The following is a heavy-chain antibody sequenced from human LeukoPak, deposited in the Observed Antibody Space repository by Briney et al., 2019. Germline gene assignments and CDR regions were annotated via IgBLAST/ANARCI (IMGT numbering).Heavy chain of an antibody. CDR2: IYYDGSNE. D-gene: IGHD3-22*01. Sequence: SGGSLRLSCAASGFPFTSYGMHWVRQAPGKGLEWVAVIYYDGSNEYYADSVKGRFTIYRDTSKNTLYLQMNSLTADGTAVYYCARVGYPGIGYPIDYWGQGTLVTVSS. J-gene: IGHJ4*02. V-gene: IGHV3-33*01. CDR3: ARVGYPGIGYPIDY. CDR1: GFPFTSYG.